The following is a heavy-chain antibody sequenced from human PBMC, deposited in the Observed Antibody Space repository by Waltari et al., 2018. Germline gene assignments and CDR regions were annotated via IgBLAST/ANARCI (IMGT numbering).Heavy chain of an antibody. CDR3: ASSLFPYYYYYYMDV. Sequence: QVQLQESGPGLVKPSATLSLTCPVPGGSISSYYWSWIRQPAGKGLEWIGRIYTSGSTNYNPSLKSRVTMSVDTSKNQFSLKLSSVTAADTAVYYCASSLFPYYYYYYMDVWGKGTTVTISS. CDR1: GGSISSYY. J-gene: IGHJ6*03. V-gene: IGHV4-4*07. CDR2: IYTSGST.